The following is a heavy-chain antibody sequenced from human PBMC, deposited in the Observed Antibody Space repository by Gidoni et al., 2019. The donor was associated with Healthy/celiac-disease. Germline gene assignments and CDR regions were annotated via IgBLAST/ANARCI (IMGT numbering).Heavy chain of an antibody. D-gene: IGHD3-22*01. V-gene: IGHV1-69*01. CDR2: IIPILGTA. CDR3: ARGGYYYDSSGYYYNWFDP. J-gene: IGHJ5*02. CDR1: GGTFSSYA. Sequence: QVQLVQSGAELKKPGSSVKVSCKASGGTFSSYAISWVRQAPGQGLEWMGGIIPILGTANYAQKFQGRVKITADESTSTAYMELSSLRSEDTAVYYCARGGYYYDSSGYYYNWFDPWGQGTLVTVSS.